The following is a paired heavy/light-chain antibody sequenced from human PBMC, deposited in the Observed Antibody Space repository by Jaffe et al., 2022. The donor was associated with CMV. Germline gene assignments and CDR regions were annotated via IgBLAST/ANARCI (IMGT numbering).Heavy chain of an antibody. Sequence: EVQLVESGGDLVQPGGSLRLSCAASGFTFSNYPMNWVRQAPGRGLAWVSSISASGSTTYYADSVKGRFTIFRDNSKNTLYLQMNSLRADDSALYYCARDVTPKECWGQGTLVTVSS. D-gene: IGHD2-21*02. CDR2: ISASGSTT. V-gene: IGHV3-23*04. J-gene: IGHJ4*02. CDR3: ARDVTPKEC. CDR1: GFTFSNYP.
Light chain of an antibody. V-gene: IGKV2-30*02. J-gene: IGKJ1*01. Sequence: DVVMTQSPLSLSVTLGQPASISCRSSQSLVHSDGKTYLNWFQQRPGQSPRRLFYQVSNRDSGVPDRFSGSGSGTDFTLKISRVEAEDVGIYYCLQGTHWPPPTFGQGTKLEIK. CDR2: QVS. CDR1: QSLVHSDGKTY. CDR3: LQGTHWPPPT.